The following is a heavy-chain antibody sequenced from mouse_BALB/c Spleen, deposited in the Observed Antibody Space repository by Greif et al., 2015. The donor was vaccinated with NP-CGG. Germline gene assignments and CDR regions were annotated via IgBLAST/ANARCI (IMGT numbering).Heavy chain of an antibody. D-gene: IGHD1-1*01. CDR1: GFTFSDYY. CDR3: ASGSSFDY. CDR2: ISDGGSYT. Sequence: EVNLVESGGGLVKPGGSLKLSCAASGFTFSDYYMYWVRQTLEKRLEWVATISDGGSYTYYPDSVKGRFTISRDNAKNNLYLQMSSLKSEDTAMYYCASGSSFDYWGQGTTLTVS. V-gene: IGHV5-4*02. J-gene: IGHJ2*01.